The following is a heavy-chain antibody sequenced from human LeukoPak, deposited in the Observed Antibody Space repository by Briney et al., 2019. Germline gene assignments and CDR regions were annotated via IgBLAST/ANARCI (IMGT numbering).Heavy chain of an antibody. CDR3: ARGVLWFGSPTGTHWFDP. Sequence: GSSVKVSCKASGGTFSSYAISWVRQAPGQGLEWMGGIIPIFGTANYAQKFQGRVTITRDTSASTAYMELSSLRSEDTAVYYCARGVLWFGSPTGTHWFDPWGQGTLVTVSS. CDR1: GGTFSSYA. D-gene: IGHD3-10*01. J-gene: IGHJ5*02. CDR2: IIPIFGTA. V-gene: IGHV1-69*05.